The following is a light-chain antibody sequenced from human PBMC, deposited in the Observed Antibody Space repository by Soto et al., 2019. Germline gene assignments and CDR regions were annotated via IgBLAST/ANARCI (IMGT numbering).Light chain of an antibody. CDR3: QQYNNWPPA. CDR1: QGVKTN. CDR2: GAS. V-gene: IGKV3-15*01. Sequence: TVMTQFPATLSVSPRERVTLSCRASQGVKTNLAWYQQKPGQGPRLLVFGASTRATGVPARFSGSGSGTEFALTISSLQSEDFAVYHCQQYNNWPPAFGQGTKVEMK. J-gene: IGKJ1*01.